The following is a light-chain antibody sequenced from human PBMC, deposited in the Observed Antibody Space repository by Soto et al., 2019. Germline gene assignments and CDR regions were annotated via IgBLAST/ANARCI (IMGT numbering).Light chain of an antibody. CDR3: QQRNNWPRT. CDR2: GAS. V-gene: IGKV3D-20*02. J-gene: IGKJ1*01. CDR1: QSVSNNY. Sequence: EIVLTQSPGTLSLSPGERATLSCRASQSVSNNYLAWYQQKPGQAPRLLIYGASSRATGIPDRFSGSGSETDFTLTISSLEPEDFALYYCQQRNNWPRTFGQGTKVDIK.